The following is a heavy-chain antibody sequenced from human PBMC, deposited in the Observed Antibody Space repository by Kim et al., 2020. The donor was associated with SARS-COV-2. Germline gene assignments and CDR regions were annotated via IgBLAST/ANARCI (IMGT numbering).Heavy chain of an antibody. V-gene: IGHV4-34*01. Sequence: SETLSLTCAVYGGSFSGYYWSWIRQPPGKGLEWIGEINHSGSTNYNPSLKSRVTISVDTSKNQFSLKLSSVTAADTAVYYCARGRFYSSRGFDYWGQGTLVTVSS. J-gene: IGHJ4*02. CDR1: GGSFSGYY. CDR2: INHSGST. CDR3: ARGRFYSSRGFDY. D-gene: IGHD6-6*01.